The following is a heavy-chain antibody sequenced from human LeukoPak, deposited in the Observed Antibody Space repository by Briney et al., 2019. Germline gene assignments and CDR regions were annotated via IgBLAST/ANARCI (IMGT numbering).Heavy chain of an antibody. Sequence: SETLSLTCAVSGYSISSGYYWGWIRQPPGKGLEWIGSIYHSGSTYYNPSLKSRVTISVDTSKNQFSLKLSSVTAADTAVYYCARLTRGYSYGYVYWGQGTLSPSPQ. CDR2: IYHSGST. V-gene: IGHV4-38-2*01. J-gene: IGHJ4*02. CDR1: GYSISSGYY. D-gene: IGHD5-18*01. CDR3: ARLTRGYSYGYVY.